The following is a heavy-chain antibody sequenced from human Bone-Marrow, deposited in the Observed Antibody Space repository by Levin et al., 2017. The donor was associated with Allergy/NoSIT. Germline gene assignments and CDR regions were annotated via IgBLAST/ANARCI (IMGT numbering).Heavy chain of an antibody. CDR2: IDFNHGT. CDR3: AKVCWVRNSVGSGDYDY. J-gene: IGHJ4*02. Sequence: PPGGSLRLSCAASGFTFSSYDINWVRQAPGKGLEWVSGIDFNHGTYYADSVRGRFTISRDNSKNMLYLQMDTLRAEDTALYYCAKVCWVRNSVGSGDYDYWGQGTLVTVSS. D-gene: IGHD4-17*01. V-gene: IGHV3-23*01. CDR1: GFTFSSYD.